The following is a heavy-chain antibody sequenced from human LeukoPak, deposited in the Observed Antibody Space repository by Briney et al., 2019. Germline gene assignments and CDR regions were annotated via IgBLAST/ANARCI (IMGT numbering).Heavy chain of an antibody. Sequence: GGSLRLSCAASGFTFSGSAMHWVRQASGKGLEWVGRIRSKANSYATAYAASVKGRFTISRDDSKNTAYLQMNSLKTEDTAVYYCAKVPGSYYVDFDYWGQGTLVTVSS. CDR3: AKVPGSYYVDFDY. CDR2: IRSKANSYAT. V-gene: IGHV3-73*01. J-gene: IGHJ4*02. CDR1: GFTFSGSA. D-gene: IGHD3-10*01.